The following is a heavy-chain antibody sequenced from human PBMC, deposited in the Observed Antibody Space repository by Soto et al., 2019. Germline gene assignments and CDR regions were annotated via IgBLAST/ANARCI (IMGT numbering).Heavy chain of an antibody. V-gene: IGHV3-30-3*01. J-gene: IGHJ4*02. Sequence: PGGSLRPSCPPFAFTFSTYSMYCVRQAPSKGLECVAVISYDGSKKYYADSVKGLLTISRDNSKNTLYLNMNTLRTDDTAIYYCARGSDGYNPDYFGYWGQGTLVTVSS. D-gene: IGHD5-12*01. CDR2: ISYDGSKK. CDR1: AFTFSTYS. CDR3: ARGSDGYNPDYFGY.